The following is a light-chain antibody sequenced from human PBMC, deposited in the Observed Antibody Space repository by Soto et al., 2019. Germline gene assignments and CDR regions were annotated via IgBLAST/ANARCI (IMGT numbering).Light chain of an antibody. Sequence: QSVLTQPPSVSGAPGQRVTISCTGSSSNIGSTYDVQWYQQLPGTAPKLLIHGNTDRPSGVPDRFSSSKSGTSASLAITGLQADDEADSYCQSYDVSLSVHYVFGTGTKLTVL. J-gene: IGLJ1*01. CDR2: GNT. CDR1: SSNIGSTYD. CDR3: QSYDVSLSVHYV. V-gene: IGLV1-40*01.